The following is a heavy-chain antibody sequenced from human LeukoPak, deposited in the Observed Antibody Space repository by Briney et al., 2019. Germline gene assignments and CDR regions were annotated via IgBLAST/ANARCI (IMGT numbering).Heavy chain of an antibody. V-gene: IGHV4-4*07. D-gene: IGHD1-1*01. J-gene: IGHJ3*02. CDR3: AREAWTSNWNDGGDAFDI. Sequence: SETLSLTCTVSGGSISSYYWSWIRQPAGKGLEWIGRIYTSGSTNYNPSLKSRVTMSVDTSKNQFSLKLSSVTAADTAVYYCAREAWTSNWNDGGDAFDIWGQGTMVTVSS. CDR1: GGSISSYY. CDR2: IYTSGST.